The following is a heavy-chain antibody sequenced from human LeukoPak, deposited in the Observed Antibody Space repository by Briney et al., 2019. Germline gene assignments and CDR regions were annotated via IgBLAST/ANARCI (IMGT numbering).Heavy chain of an antibody. D-gene: IGHD2-2*01. J-gene: IGHJ4*02. CDR1: GYTFTSYY. Sequence: ASVKVSCKASGYTFTSYYMHWVRQAPGQGLEWMGIINPSGGSTSYAQKFQGRVTMTRDMSTSTAYMELSRLRSDDTAVYYCARDRTKYCRSTSCPPDYWGQGTLVTVSS. CDR2: INPSGGST. V-gene: IGHV1-46*01. CDR3: ARDRTKYCRSTSCPPDY.